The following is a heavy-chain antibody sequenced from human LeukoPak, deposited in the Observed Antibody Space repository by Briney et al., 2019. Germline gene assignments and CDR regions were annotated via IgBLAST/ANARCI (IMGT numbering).Heavy chain of an antibody. CDR3: TRAPTEDILVVSPFND. CDR2: IYYSGST. J-gene: IGHJ4*02. V-gene: IGHV4-59*08. Sequence: PSETLSLTCTVSGGSISSYYWSWIRQPPGKGLEWIGYIYYSGSTNYNPSLKSRVTISVDTSKNQFSLKLSSLTAADTAVYYCTRAPTEDILVVSPFNDWGQGTLVTVSS. D-gene: IGHD2-2*01. CDR1: GGSISSYY.